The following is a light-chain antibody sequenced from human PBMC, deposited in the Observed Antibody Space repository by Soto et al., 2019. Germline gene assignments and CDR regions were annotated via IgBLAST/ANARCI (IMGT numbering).Light chain of an antibody. J-gene: IGKJ4*01. Sequence: EIVLLHSPATLSLSPGERATLXXXXSQSVGSYLAWYQHKPGQAPRLLISDASNRATGIPARFSGSGSETDFTLTISSLEPEDSAVYYCQQRSNWPSLTFGGGTKVDIK. CDR3: QQRSNWPSLT. V-gene: IGKV3-11*01. CDR1: QSVGSY. CDR2: DAS.